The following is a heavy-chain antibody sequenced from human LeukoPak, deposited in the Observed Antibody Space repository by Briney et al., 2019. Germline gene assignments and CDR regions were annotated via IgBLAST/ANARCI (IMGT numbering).Heavy chain of an antibody. J-gene: IGHJ4*02. V-gene: IGHV3-9*01. CDR1: GFIFDDYA. CDR2: ISWNSDTR. CDR3: AKGYSGYNYLYCDK. Sequence: PGRSLRLSCVGYGFIFDDYAMYWVRQAPGKGLVWVLGISWNSDTRVYADSVKGRFTIAIDKPKTSLYLQMNSLRAEDTAFYYCAKGYSGYNYLYCDKWGQGALVTVSS. D-gene: IGHD5-12*01.